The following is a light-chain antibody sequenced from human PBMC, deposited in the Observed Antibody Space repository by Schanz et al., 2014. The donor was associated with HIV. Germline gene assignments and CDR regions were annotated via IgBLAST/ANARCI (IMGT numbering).Light chain of an antibody. Sequence: QSLLRQPPSVSAAPGQRVTISCSGGALNLGHNFVFWYQQSPGTAPKLLIFADTKRPSGVPDRFSGSKSVNSASLAISGLQDEDEADYFCQSFDSSLNGVLFGGGTKLTVL. CDR2: ADT. CDR3: QSFDSSLNGVL. J-gene: IGLJ3*02. V-gene: IGLV1-40*01. CDR1: ALNLGHNF.